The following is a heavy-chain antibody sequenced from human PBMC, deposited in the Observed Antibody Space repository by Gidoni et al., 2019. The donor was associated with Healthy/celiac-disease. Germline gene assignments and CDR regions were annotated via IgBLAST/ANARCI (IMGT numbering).Heavy chain of an antibody. CDR3: ARDRPNYGDYGGGSDYFDY. J-gene: IGHJ4*02. Sequence: EVQLVESGGGLVQPGGSLRLSCAASGFPVSSNYMSWVRQAPGKGLEWVSVIYSGGSTYYADSVKGRFTISRDNSKNTLYLQMNSLRAEDTAVYYCARDRPNYGDYGGGSDYFDYWGQGTLVTVSS. D-gene: IGHD4-17*01. CDR1: GFPVSSNY. CDR2: IYSGGST. V-gene: IGHV3-66*01.